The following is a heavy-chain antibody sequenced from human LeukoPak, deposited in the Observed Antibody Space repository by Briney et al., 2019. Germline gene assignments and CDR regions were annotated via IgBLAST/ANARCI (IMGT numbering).Heavy chain of an antibody. D-gene: IGHD1-14*01. V-gene: IGHV4-4*07. Sequence: SETLSLTCIVSGASISSYYWSWIRHLAGKELEWIGRLQPSGATNYNPSLESRVTMSVDTSKNQFSLSLTSVTAADTAVYYCARGSTGTAFDPWGQGTLVTVSS. CDR2: LQPSGAT. CDR3: ARGSTGTAFDP. J-gene: IGHJ5*02. CDR1: GASISSYY.